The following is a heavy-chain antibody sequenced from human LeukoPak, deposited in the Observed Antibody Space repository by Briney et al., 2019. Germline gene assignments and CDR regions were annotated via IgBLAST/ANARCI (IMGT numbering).Heavy chain of an antibody. CDR1: GGSITSYY. D-gene: IGHD5-12*01. CDR3: ARREYSGYGIDY. Sequence: SETLSLTCTVSGGSITSYYWSWIRQPPGKGLEWIGYIYYSGSTNYNPSLKSRVTISVDTSKNQFSLKLSSVTAADTAVYYCARREYSGYGIDYWGQGTLVTVSS. CDR2: IYYSGST. J-gene: IGHJ4*02. V-gene: IGHV4-59*08.